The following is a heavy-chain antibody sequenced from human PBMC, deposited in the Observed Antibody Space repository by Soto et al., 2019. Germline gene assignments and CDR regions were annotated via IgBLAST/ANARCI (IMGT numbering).Heavy chain of an antibody. J-gene: IGHJ3*02. CDR3: ARDGDCYNRTAFDI. CDR1: GLTISSYW. V-gene: IGHV3-7*04. CDR2: IKEDGTEI. D-gene: IGHD2-21*01. Sequence: EVQLVESGGGLVQPGGSLRLSCEASGLTISSYWMSWVRQAPGKGLEWVAIIKEDGTEIYYVDSVKGRFTISRDNAKNSLYLQMNSLRAEDTAVYYCARDGDCYNRTAFDIWGQGTMVTVSS.